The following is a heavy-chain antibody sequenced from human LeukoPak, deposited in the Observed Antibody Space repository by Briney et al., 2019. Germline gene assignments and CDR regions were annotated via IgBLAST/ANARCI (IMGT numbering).Heavy chain of an antibody. CDR1: GGSFSAYY. V-gene: IGHV4-34*01. CDR2: ITHSGST. Sequence: SETLSLTCAVYGGSFSAYYWNWIRQSPGKGLEWIGEITHSGSTNYNPSLKSRVTISVDTSKKQFSLNLSSVTAADTAVYYCASGGDYFDYWGQGTLVTVSS. J-gene: IGHJ4*02. D-gene: IGHD3-16*01. CDR3: ASGGDYFDY.